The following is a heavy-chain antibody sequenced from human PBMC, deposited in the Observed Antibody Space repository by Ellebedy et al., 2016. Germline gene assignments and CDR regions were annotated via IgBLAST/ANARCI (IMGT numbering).Heavy chain of an antibody. Sequence: GESLKISXAASGFTFSSYSMNWVRQAPGKGLEWVANTKQDGSEKHYVDSVKGRFTISRDNAKNSLYLQMNSLRAEDTAVYYCARFRPHRRIAAEGKHGSFDYWGQGTLVTVSS. CDR1: GFTFSSYS. V-gene: IGHV3-7*01. D-gene: IGHD6-13*01. CDR2: TKQDGSEK. CDR3: ARFRPHRRIAAEGKHGSFDY. J-gene: IGHJ4*02.